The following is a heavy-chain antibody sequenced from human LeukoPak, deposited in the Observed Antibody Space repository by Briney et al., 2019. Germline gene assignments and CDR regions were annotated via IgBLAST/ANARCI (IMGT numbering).Heavy chain of an antibody. D-gene: IGHD6-13*01. CDR2: INPNSGGT. CDR3: ARAGIAAAGTVYYYYMDV. V-gene: IGHV1-2*02. Sequence: ASVKVSCKASGYTFTGYYMHWVRQAPGQGLEWMGWINPNSGGTNYAQKFQGRVTMTRDTSTSTVYMELSRLRSDDTAVYYCARAGIAAAGTVYYYYMDVWGKGTTVTISS. CDR1: GYTFTGYY. J-gene: IGHJ6*03.